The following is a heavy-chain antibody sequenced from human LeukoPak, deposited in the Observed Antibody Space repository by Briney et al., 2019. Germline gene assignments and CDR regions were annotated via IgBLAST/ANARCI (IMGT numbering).Heavy chain of an antibody. J-gene: IGHJ3*02. D-gene: IGHD3-9*01. CDR1: GFTFSSYS. V-gene: IGHV3-21*01. CDR2: ISSSSYI. CDR3: ARTVFGQNAFDI. Sequence: GGSPRLSCAASGFTFSSYSMNWVRQAPGKGLEWVSSISSSSYIYYADSVKGRFTISRDNAKNSLYLQMNSLRAEDTAVYYCARTVFGQNAFDIWGQGTMVTVSS.